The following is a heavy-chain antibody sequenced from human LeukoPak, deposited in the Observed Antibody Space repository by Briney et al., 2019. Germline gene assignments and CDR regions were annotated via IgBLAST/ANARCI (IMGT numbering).Heavy chain of an antibody. Sequence: GGSLRLSCEVSGFIFSSYWMSWVRQAPGKGLEWVGNINQEGSERNHGDSVNGRFTISRDNAENSLYLQMNSLRAEDTAVYYCARAAYSSTWYSRYFDLWGRGTLVTVSS. CDR2: INQEGSER. V-gene: IGHV3-7*01. D-gene: IGHD6-13*01. CDR1: GFIFSSYW. CDR3: ARAAYSSTWYSRYFDL. J-gene: IGHJ2*01.